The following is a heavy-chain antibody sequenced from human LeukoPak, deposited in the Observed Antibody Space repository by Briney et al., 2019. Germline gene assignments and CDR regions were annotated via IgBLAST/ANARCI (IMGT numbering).Heavy chain of an antibody. CDR2: ISYDGSNK. V-gene: IGHV3-30-3*01. CDR3: ARAGKLYCTNGVCYTSYYYGMDV. CDR1: GFTFSSYA. Sequence: GGSLRLSCAASGFTFSSYAMHWVRQAPGKGLEWVAVISYDGSNKYYADSVKGRLTISRDNSKNTLYLQMNSLRAEDTAVYYCARAGKLYCTNGVCYTSYYYGMDVWGQGTTVTVSS. J-gene: IGHJ6*02. D-gene: IGHD2-8*01.